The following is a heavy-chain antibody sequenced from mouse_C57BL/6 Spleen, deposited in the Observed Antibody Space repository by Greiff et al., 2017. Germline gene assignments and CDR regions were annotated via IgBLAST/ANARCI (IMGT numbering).Heavy chain of an antibody. V-gene: IGHV1-9*01. J-gene: IGHJ2*01. Sequence: VQLQQSGAELMKPGASVKLSCKATGYTFTGYWIEWVKQRPGPGLEWIGEILPGSGNTNYNEKFKGKATFTADTSSNTAYMQLSSLTTEDSAIYYGAREEDSHFDYWGQGTTLTVSS. CDR1: GYTFTGYW. CDR3: AREEDSHFDY. CDR2: ILPGSGNT.